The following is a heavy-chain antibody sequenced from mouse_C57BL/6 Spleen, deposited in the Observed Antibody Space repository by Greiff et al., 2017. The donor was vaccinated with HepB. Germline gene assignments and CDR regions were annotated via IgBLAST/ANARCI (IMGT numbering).Heavy chain of an antibody. D-gene: IGHD1-1*01. J-gene: IGHJ4*01. Sequence: EAMLVESGGGLVKPGGSLKLSCAASGFTFSSYAMSWVRQTPEKRLEWVATISDGGSYTYYPDNVKGRFTISRDNAKNNLYLQMSHLKSEDTAMYYCARDPHYYGSSHAMDYWGQGTSVTVSS. CDR3: ARDPHYYGSSHAMDY. V-gene: IGHV5-4*03. CDR1: GFTFSSYA. CDR2: ISDGGSYT.